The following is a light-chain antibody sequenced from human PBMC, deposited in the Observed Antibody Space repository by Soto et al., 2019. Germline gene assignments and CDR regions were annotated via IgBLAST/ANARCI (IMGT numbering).Light chain of an antibody. CDR3: QQYNNWPLT. J-gene: IGKJ4*01. CDR1: QTVTTN. V-gene: IGKV3-15*01. CDR2: GAS. Sequence: EIVMTQSPATLSVSPGERATLSCRASQTVTTNLAWYQQKPGQSPRLLTYGASTRGTGIPARFSGSGSGTEFTLTISSLQSEDFAVYYCQQYNNWPLTFGGGTKVEIK.